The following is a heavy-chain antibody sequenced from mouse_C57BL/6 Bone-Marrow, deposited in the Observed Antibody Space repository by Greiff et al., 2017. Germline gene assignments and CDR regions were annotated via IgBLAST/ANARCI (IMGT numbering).Heavy chain of an antibody. J-gene: IGHJ1*03. CDR2: IDPEDGEN. D-gene: IGHD2-3*01. Sequence: VQLQQSGAELVKPGASVKLSCTASGFNIKDYYMHWVKHRTEQGLEWIGRIDPEDGENKYAPKFQGKATITADTSSNTAYLQLSSLTSEDTAVYYCARKDGPWYFDVWCTGTTVTVSS. V-gene: IGHV14-2*01. CDR3: ARKDGPWYFDV. CDR1: GFNIKDYY.